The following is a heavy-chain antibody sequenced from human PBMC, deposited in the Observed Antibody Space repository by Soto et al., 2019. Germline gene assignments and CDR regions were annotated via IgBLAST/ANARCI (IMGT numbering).Heavy chain of an antibody. D-gene: IGHD5-12*01. Sequence: QVQLVQSGAEVKKPGSSVKVSCKASGGTFSSYAISWVRQAPGQGLEWMGGIIPIFGTANYAQKFQGRVTITADESMCTAYMELSSLRSEDTGVYYCATPEGRGYDFYYFGFWGQGTLVTVSS. CDR3: ATPEGRGYDFYYFGF. CDR1: GGTFSSYA. CDR2: IIPIFGTA. V-gene: IGHV1-69*12. J-gene: IGHJ4*02.